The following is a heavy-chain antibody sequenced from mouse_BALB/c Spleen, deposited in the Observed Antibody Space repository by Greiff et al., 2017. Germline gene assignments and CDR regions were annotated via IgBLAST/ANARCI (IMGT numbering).Heavy chain of an antibody. D-gene: IGHD2-1*01. CDR2: ISSGSSTI. J-gene: IGHJ2*01. CDR1: GFTFSSFG. Sequence: EVHLVESGGGLVKPGGSLKLSCAASGFTFSSFGMHWVRQAPEKGLEWVAYISSGSSTIYYADTVKGRFTISRDNPKNTLFLQMTSLRSEDTAMYYCAHGNGFDYWGQGTTLTVSS. CDR3: AHGNGFDY. V-gene: IGHV5-17*02.